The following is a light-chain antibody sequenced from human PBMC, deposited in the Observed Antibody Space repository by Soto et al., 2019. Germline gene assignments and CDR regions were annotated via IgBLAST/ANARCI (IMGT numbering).Light chain of an antibody. V-gene: IGLV2-8*01. CDR1: KNDIGVYDF. J-gene: IGLJ1*01. CDR3: CSYGGRSTYV. Sequence: QSVLTQPPSASGSPGQSVTISCTGTKNDIGVYDFVSWYQHHPGKAPRLIIYEVVQRPSGVPDRFSGSKSGNTASLTVSGLQAEDEADYFCCSYGGRSTYVFGSGTKVTVL. CDR2: EVV.